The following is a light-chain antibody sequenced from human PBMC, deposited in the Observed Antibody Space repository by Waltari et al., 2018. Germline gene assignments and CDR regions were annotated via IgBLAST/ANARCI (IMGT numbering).Light chain of an antibody. CDR2: GAP. CDR1: QSVDSN. CDR3: QQYNNWPLT. V-gene: IGKV3-15*01. J-gene: IGKJ5*01. Sequence: ERVMTQSPATLSVSPGERATLSCRARQSVDSNVAWYQQKPGQAPRLLIYGAPTRATGIPARFSGSGSGTDFTLTISSLQSEDFALYYCQQYNNWPLTFGQGTRLEIK.